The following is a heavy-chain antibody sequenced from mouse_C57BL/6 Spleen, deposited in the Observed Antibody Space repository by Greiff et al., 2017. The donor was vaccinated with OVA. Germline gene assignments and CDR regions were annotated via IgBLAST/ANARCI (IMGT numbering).Heavy chain of an antibody. V-gene: IGHV2-2*01. Sequence: QVHVKQSGPGLVQPSQSLSITCTVSGFSLTSYGVHWVRQSPGKGLEWLGVIWSGGSTDYNAAFISRLSISKDNSKSQVFFKMNSLQADDTAIYYCAKNWDVGRAMDYWGQGTSVTVSS. CDR1: GFSLTSYG. J-gene: IGHJ4*01. CDR3: AKNWDVGRAMDY. CDR2: IWSGGST. D-gene: IGHD4-1*01.